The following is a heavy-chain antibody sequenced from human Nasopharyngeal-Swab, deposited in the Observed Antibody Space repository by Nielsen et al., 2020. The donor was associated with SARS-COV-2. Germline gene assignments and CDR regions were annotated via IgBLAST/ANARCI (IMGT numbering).Heavy chain of an antibody. Sequence: GESLKISCAASGFTFSSYWMSWVRQAPGKGLEWVANIKQDGSEKYYVDSVKGRFTISRDNTKNSLYLQMNSLRVEDTALYHCARGDSSGWYYDYWGQGTLVTVSS. CDR1: GFTFSSYW. CDR2: IKQDGSEK. V-gene: IGHV3-7*03. CDR3: ARGDSSGWYYDY. D-gene: IGHD6-19*01. J-gene: IGHJ4*02.